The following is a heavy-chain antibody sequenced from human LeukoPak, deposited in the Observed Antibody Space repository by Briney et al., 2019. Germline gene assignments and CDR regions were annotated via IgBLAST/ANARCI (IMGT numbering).Heavy chain of an antibody. V-gene: IGHV3-30*03. J-gene: IGHJ6*02. CDR1: GFTFSSYG. CDR2: ISYDGSNK. CDR3: ARAPLGDYYDFWSGYYRLPPSIDYGMDV. Sequence: GRSLRLSCAASGFTFSSYGMHWVRQAPGKGLEWVAVISYDGSNKYYADSVKGRFTISRDNAKNSLYLQMNSLRAEDTAVYYCARAPLGDYYDFWSGYYRLPPSIDYGMDVWGQGTTVTVSS. D-gene: IGHD3-3*01.